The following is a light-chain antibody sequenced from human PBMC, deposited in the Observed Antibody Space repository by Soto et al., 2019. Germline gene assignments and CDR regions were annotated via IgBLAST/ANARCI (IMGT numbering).Light chain of an antibody. CDR3: HRLNAFPLT. CDR2: GAS. J-gene: IGKJ5*01. V-gene: IGKV1-9*01. CDR1: QGISSY. Sequence: DIPLTQSPSFLSASVGDRVTITCRASQGISSYLAWFQQKPGRAPNLLIYGASTLQSGVPSRFSGSVSGTDFTLTISNRRAVDFATYFCHRLNAFPLTFGQGTRLEIK.